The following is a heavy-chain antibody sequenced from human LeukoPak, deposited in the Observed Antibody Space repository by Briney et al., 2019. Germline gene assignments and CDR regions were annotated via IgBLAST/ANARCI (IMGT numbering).Heavy chain of an antibody. D-gene: IGHD2-21*02. CDR1: GGTFTNYE. CDR2: IIPILGKP. V-gene: IGHV1-69*04. Sequence: SVKVSCKASGGTFTNYEITWVRQAPGQGLEWVGRIIPILGKPNYAQKFQGRVTIAADKSTSTAYMELSSLRSEDTAVYYCASAIHGDHKGFDTWGQGTLVTVSS. CDR3: ASAIHGDHKGFDT. J-gene: IGHJ5*02.